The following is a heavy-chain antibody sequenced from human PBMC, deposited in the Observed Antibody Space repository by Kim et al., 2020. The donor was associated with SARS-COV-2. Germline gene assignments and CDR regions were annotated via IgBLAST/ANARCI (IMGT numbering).Heavy chain of an antibody. D-gene: IGHD3-10*01. CDR2: SYYSGST. J-gene: IGHJ5*02. CDR1: GGSISSGGYY. V-gene: IGHV4-31*03. Sequence: SETLSLTCTVSGGSISSGGYYWSWIRQHPGKGLEWIGYSYYSGSTYYNPSLKSRVTISVDTSKNQFSLKLSYVTAADTAVYYCARDRRGSGCYIWFDPWGQGTLVTVSS. CDR3: ARDRRGSGCYIWFDP.